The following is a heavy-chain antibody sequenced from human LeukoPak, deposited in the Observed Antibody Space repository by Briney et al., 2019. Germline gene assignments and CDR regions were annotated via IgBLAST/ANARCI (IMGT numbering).Heavy chain of an antibody. V-gene: IGHV1-2*06. CDR3: ARPSNYYYMDV. J-gene: IGHJ6*03. CDR1: GYTFTGYY. Sequence: ASAKVSCKASGYTFTGYYMHWVRQAPGQGLEWMGRINPNSGGTNYAQKFQGRVTMTRDTSISTAYMERSSLRSDDTAVYYCARPSNYYYMDVWGKGTTVTVSS. CDR2: INPNSGGT.